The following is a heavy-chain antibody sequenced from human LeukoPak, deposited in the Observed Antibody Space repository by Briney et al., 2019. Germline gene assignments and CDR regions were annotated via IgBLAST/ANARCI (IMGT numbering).Heavy chain of an antibody. V-gene: IGHV1-2*02. CDR2: INPKSGAA. Sequence: ASVKVSCKASGYIFSDYYMHWVRQAPGQGLEWLGWINPKSGAADYAQQFRGRVTMTRDTSINTDYMEMKRVTSDDTAVYYWARGAKSENSPTDFWGQGTLVIVS. CDR1: GYIFSDYY. J-gene: IGHJ4*02. D-gene: IGHD1/OR15-1a*01. CDR3: ARGAKSENSPTDF.